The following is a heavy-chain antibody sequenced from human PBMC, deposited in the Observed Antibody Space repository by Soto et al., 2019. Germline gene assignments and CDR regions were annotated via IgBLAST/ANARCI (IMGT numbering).Heavy chain of an antibody. V-gene: IGHV1-8*01. J-gene: IGHJ4*02. CDR3: EVTTGS. CDR2: VSPDHGNA. Sequence: QVQVVQSRAEVKKPGASVKVSCKTSGYSFTDYDINWVRQAPGQGLEWMGWVSPDHGNAGYAQHFKGXXTLTTNTSINTAYMELNSLTSEDTAVYYCEVTTGSWGQGTMVTVSS. CDR1: GYSFTDYD. D-gene: IGHD1-1*01.